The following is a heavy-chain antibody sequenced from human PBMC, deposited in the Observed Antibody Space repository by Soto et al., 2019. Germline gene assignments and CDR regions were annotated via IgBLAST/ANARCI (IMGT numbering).Heavy chain of an antibody. CDR1: GFSLSTSGMC. CDR3: ARIKVMCSGGSCSYYYYYGMDV. J-gene: IGHJ6*02. V-gene: IGHV2-70*01. Sequence: GSGPTLVNPTQTLTLTCTFSGFSLSTSGMCVSWIRQPPGKALEWLALIDWDDDKYYSTSLKTRLTISKDTSKNQVVLTMTNMDPVDTATYYCARIKVMCSGGSCSYYYYYGMDVWGQGTTVTVSS. D-gene: IGHD2-15*01. CDR2: IDWDDDK.